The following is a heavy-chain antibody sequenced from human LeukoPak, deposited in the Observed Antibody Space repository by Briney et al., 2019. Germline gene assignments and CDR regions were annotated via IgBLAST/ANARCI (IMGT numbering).Heavy chain of an antibody. D-gene: IGHD3-10*01. V-gene: IGHV3-23*01. J-gene: IGHJ4*02. CDR1: GFTFSSYA. Sequence: GGSLRLSCAASGFTFSSYAMSWVRQAPGKGLEWVSAISGSGGSTYYAGSVKGRFTISRDNSKNTLYLQMNSLRAEDTAVYYCAKDGSGRNYFDYWGQGTLVTVSS. CDR2: ISGSGGST. CDR3: AKDGSGRNYFDY.